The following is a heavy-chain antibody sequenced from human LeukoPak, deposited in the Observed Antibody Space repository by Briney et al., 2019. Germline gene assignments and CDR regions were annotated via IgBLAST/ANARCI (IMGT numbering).Heavy chain of an antibody. CDR2: LYSAGST. CDR3: ARGGASGWYDY. J-gene: IGHJ4*02. CDR1: GFTVSSSY. Sequence: PGGSLRLSCAASGFTVSSSYMTWVRQAPGKGLEWVSVLYSAGSTYYADSVKGRFTISRDNSKNTPYLQMNSLRAEDTAVYYCARGGASGWYDYWGQGTLVTVSS. V-gene: IGHV3-53*01. D-gene: IGHD6-19*01.